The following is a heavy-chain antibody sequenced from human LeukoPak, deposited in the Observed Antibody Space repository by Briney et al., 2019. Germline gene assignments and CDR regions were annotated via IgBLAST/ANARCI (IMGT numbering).Heavy chain of an antibody. CDR3: ARDSVEMATID. CDR1: GFTFNSYA. J-gene: IGHJ3*01. V-gene: IGHV3-21*01. Sequence: GGSLRLSCAASGFTFNSYAIHWVRQAPGKGLEWVSSISSSSSYIYYADSVKGRFTISRDNAKNSLYLQMNSLRAEDTAVYYCARDSVEMATIDWGQGTMVTVSS. CDR2: ISSSSSYI. D-gene: IGHD5-24*01.